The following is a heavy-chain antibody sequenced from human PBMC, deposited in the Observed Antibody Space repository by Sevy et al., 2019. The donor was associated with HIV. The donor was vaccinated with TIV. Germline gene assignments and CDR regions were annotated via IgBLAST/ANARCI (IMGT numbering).Heavy chain of an antibody. Sequence: GGSLRLSCAASGFAFYDYSMSWIRQAPGKGLEWVETVSFGCGKINYADSVKGRFNIYRDNSKNSFYLQMDNLRVEDTALYYCAREGCTRPHDYWGQGTRVTVSS. CDR1: GFAFYDYS. D-gene: IGHD2-8*01. CDR2: VSFGCGKI. V-gene: IGHV3-23*01. CDR3: AREGCTRPHDY. J-gene: IGHJ4*02.